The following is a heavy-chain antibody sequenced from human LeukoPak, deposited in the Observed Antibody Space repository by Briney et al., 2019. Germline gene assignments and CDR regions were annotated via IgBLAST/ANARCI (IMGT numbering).Heavy chain of an antibody. Sequence: GGSLRLSCAASGFTLSTYAMNWLRQAPGKGLEWVSGISAGGGSTYYADSVKGRFTISRDNSKNTLYLQMNSLTVEATAVYYCAKSPRSAADNWFDPWGQGTLVTVSS. D-gene: IGHD6-13*01. CDR2: ISAGGGST. CDR1: GFTLSTYA. CDR3: AKSPRSAADNWFDP. J-gene: IGHJ5*02. V-gene: IGHV3-23*01.